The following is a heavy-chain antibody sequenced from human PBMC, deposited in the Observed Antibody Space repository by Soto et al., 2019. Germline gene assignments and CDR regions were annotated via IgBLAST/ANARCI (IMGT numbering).Heavy chain of an antibody. CDR2: IIPIFGTA. V-gene: IGHV1-69*13. CDR1: GGTFSSYA. D-gene: IGHD1-1*01. Sequence: ASVKVSCKASGGTFSSYAISWVRQAPGQGLEWMGGIIPIFGTANYAQKFQGRVTITADESTSTAYMELSSLRSEDTAVYYCARDLTGRNPTGGYDAFDIWGQGTMVTVSS. CDR3: ARDLTGRNPTGGYDAFDI. J-gene: IGHJ3*02.